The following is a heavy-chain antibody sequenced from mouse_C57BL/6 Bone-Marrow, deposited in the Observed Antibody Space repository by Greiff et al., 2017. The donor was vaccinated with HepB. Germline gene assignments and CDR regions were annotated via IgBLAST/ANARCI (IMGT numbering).Heavy chain of an antibody. D-gene: IGHD1-1*01. CDR3: ARGGVYYYGSISDFDV. CDR1: GYSITSGYY. J-gene: IGHJ1*03. Sequence: EVQLQQSGPGLVKPSQSLSLTCSVTGYSITSGYYWNWIRQFPGNKLEWMGYISYDGSNNYNPSLKNRISITRDTSKNQFFLKLNSVTTEDTATYYGARGGVYYYGSISDFDVWGTGTTVTVSS. CDR2: ISYDGSN. V-gene: IGHV3-6*01.